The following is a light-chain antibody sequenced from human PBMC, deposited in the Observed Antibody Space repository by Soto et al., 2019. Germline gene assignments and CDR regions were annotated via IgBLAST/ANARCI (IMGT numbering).Light chain of an antibody. CDR3: QVWDSSSDHWV. Sequence: SYELTQPPSVSVAPGQTARITCGGNNIVSKSVHWYQQRPGQAPVLVVYDDSDRPSGIPERFSGSNSGNTATLTISWVEAGDEADYYCQVWDSSSDHWVFGGGTKLTVL. V-gene: IGLV3-21*02. CDR1: NIVSKS. J-gene: IGLJ3*02. CDR2: DDS.